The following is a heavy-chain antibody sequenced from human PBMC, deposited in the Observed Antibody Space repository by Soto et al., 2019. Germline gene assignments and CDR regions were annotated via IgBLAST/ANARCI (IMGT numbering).Heavy chain of an antibody. CDR2: INPNSGGT. J-gene: IGHJ6*03. V-gene: IGHV1-2*04. CDR3: ARGIGVVVPAARPSYYMEV. Sequence: ASVKVSCKASGYTFTGYYMHWVRQAPGQGLEWMGWINPNSGGTNYAQKFQGWVTMTRDTSISTAYMELSRLRSDDTAEYYCARGIGVVVPAARPSYYMEVWGKETTVNVSS. CDR1: GYTFTGYY. D-gene: IGHD2-2*01.